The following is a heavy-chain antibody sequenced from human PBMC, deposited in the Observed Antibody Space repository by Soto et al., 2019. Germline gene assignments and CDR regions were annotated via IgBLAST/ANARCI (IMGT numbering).Heavy chain of an antibody. D-gene: IGHD2-15*01. CDR2: ISSSGSTI. J-gene: IGHJ5*02. V-gene: IGHV3-11*01. CDR3: AREGGRYCSGGSCYSGLGKKAPFDP. Sequence: QVQLAESGGGLVKPGGSLRLSCAASGFTFSDYYMSWIRQAPGKGLEWVSDISSSGSTIYYADSVKGRFTISRDNAKNSLYRQMNSLRAEDTAVYYCAREGGRYCSGGSCYSGLGKKAPFDPWGQGTLVTVSS. CDR1: GFTFSDYY.